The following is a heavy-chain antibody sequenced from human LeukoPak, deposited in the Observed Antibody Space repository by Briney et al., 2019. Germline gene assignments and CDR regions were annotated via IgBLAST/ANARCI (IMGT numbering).Heavy chain of an antibody. CDR1: GFTFSSYA. CDR2: ISGSGGST. J-gene: IGHJ4*02. V-gene: IGHV3-23*01. CDR3: AKGNQWLTYYYFDY. Sequence: PGGSLRLSCAASGFTFSSYAMNWVRRAPGKGLGWVSGISGSGGSTYYTDSVKGRFTISRDNSKNTLYLQMNSLRAEDTAVYYCAKGNQWLTYYYFDYWGQGTLVTVSS. D-gene: IGHD6-19*01.